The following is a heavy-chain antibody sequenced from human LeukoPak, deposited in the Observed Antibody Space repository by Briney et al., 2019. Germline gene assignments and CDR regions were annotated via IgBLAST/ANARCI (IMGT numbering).Heavy chain of an antibody. V-gene: IGHV3-23*01. Sequence: PGGSLRLSCAASGFTFSSYAMSWVRQAPGKRLEWVSAISGSGGSTYYADSVKGRFTISRDNSKNTLYLQMNSLRAEDTAVYYCAKGLGYCSGGSCYPKASDIWGQGTMVTVSS. CDR1: GFTFSSYA. D-gene: IGHD2-15*01. CDR3: AKGLGYCSGGSCYPKASDI. J-gene: IGHJ3*02. CDR2: ISGSGGST.